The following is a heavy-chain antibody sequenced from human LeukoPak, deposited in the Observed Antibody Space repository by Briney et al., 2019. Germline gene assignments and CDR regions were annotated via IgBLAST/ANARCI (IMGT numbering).Heavy chain of an antibody. D-gene: IGHD3-10*01. V-gene: IGHV4-39*07. CDR1: GGSISTSNYY. Sequence: PSETLPLTCTVSGGSISTSNYYWGWIRQPPGKGLEWIGNIFYSGSTYYGPSLKSRLTISLDTSKNQFSLKLNSVTAADTAVYYCARGGYYGSGNDFRFDPWGQGTLVTVSS. CDR2: IFYSGST. CDR3: ARGGYYGSGNDFRFDP. J-gene: IGHJ5*02.